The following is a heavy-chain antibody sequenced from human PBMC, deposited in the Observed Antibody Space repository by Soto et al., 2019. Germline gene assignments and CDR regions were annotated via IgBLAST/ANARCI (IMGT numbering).Heavy chain of an antibody. CDR3: ARDLGAACSGSRNAFDI. CDR2: IYYSGST. D-gene: IGHD3-10*02. CDR1: GGSISSGGYY. J-gene: IGHJ3*02. Sequence: QLQLQESGPGLVKPSQTLSLTCTVSGGSISSGGYYWSWIRQHPGKGLEWIGYIYYSGSTYYNPFLKRRVTISADTSKNQFSLKLSSVTAADTAVYYCARDLGAACSGSRNAFDIWGKGTTVTASS. V-gene: IGHV4-31*03.